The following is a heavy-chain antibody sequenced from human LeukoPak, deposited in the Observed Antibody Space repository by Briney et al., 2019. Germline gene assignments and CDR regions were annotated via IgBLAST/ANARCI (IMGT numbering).Heavy chain of an antibody. J-gene: IGHJ4*02. V-gene: IGHV1-18*01. CDR2: ISAYNGNT. CDR1: GYTFTSYD. Sequence: ASVKVSCKASGYTFTSYDINWVRQAPGQGLEWMGWISAYNGNTNYAQKLQGRVTMTTDTSTSTAYMELGSLRSDDTAVYYCARGDCSGGSCYLYYWGQGTLVTVSS. D-gene: IGHD2-15*01. CDR3: ARGDCSGGSCYLYY.